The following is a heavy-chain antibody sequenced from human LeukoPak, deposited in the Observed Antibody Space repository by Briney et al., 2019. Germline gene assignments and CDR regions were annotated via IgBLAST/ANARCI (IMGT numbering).Heavy chain of an antibody. CDR1: GDSIGRINYY. CDR2: INHSGST. Sequence: PSETLSLTCTISGDSIGRINYYWSWIRQPPGKGLEWIGEINHSGSTNYNPSLKSRVTISVDTSKNQFSLKLSSVTAADTAVYYCARGPLGYCSSTSCKGGYDFDYWGQGTLVTVSS. CDR3: ARGPLGYCSSTSCKGGYDFDY. D-gene: IGHD2-2*01. J-gene: IGHJ4*02. V-gene: IGHV4-39*07.